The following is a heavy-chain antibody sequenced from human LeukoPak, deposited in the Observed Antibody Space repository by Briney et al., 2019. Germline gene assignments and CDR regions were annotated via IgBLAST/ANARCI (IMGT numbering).Heavy chain of an antibody. D-gene: IGHD2-2*01. Sequence: GASVKFSCNASGYTFTSYDINWGRQATGQGLEWMGWRNPNSGNTGYAQKFQGRVTMTRNTSISTAYMELSSLRSEDTAVYYCARGYQLLRYNWFDPWGQGTLVTVSS. CDR3: ARGYQLLRYNWFDP. CDR2: RNPNSGNT. V-gene: IGHV1-8*01. CDR1: GYTFTSYD. J-gene: IGHJ5*02.